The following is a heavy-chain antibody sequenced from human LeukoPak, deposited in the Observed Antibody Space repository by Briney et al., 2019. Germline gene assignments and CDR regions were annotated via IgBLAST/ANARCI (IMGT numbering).Heavy chain of an antibody. J-gene: IGHJ4*02. Sequence: GGSLRLSCAASGLTFRGYTMNWVRQAPGKGLEWVSSISSSSSYIYYADSVKGRFTISRDNAKNSLYLQMNSLRAEDTAVYYCARGLYDSSGYYDYWGQGTLVTVSS. D-gene: IGHD3-22*01. CDR3: ARGLYDSSGYYDY. CDR2: ISSSSSYI. CDR1: GLTFRGYT. V-gene: IGHV3-21*01.